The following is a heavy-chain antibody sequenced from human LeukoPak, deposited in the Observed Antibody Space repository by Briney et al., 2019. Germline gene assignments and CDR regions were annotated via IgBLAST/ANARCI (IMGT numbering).Heavy chain of an antibody. V-gene: IGHV3-9*01. CDR1: GFIFDDYA. J-gene: IGHJ4*02. CDR2: INWNSGI. D-gene: IGHD2-21*02. CDR3: VKDRFRNLCCGGYCYPLDD. Sequence: GGSLRLSCTASGFIFDDYAMHWVRQAPGQGLEWLSSINWNSGIDYADSVKGRFTISRDNAKNSLYLQMNSLRVEDTALYYCVKDRFRNLCCGGYCYPLDDWGQGTLVTVSS.